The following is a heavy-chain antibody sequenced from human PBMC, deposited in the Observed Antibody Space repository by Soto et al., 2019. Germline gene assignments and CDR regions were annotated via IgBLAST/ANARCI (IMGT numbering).Heavy chain of an antibody. CDR2: ISGGGNDA. J-gene: IGHJ4*02. CDR1: RFTFSSYA. CDR3: ERSIFFASNDTEPFDY. D-gene: IGHD3-3*02. Sequence: GGSLRLSCAASRFTFSSYAMSWVRQAPGKGLEWVSSISGGGNDAYYADSVKGRFTISRDNSQNTLYLQMSSLRADDTAVYYCERSIFFASNDTEPFDYWGQGALVTVSS. V-gene: IGHV3-23*01.